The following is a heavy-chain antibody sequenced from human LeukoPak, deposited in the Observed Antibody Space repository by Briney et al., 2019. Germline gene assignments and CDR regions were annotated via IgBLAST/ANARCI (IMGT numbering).Heavy chain of an antibody. V-gene: IGHV5-51*01. CDR1: GYSFKHLW. D-gene: IGHD1-7*01. J-gene: IGHJ3*01. CDR3: ARHIVTGTSSFYAFDL. CDR2: INPGDSNT. Sequence: GESLKISCKGSGYSFKHLWIAWVRKMPGKGLEWMGIINPGDSNTRYHPAFKGQVTISADKSISTAYLQWSSLKASNTAIYYCARHIVTGTSSFYAFDLRGQGKMVTVSS.